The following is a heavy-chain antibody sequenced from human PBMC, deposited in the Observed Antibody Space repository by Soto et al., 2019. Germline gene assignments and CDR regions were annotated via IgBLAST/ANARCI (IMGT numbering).Heavy chain of an antibody. CDR2: LDPHENGL. V-gene: IGHV3-74*01. Sequence: EVQLVESGGVLVQPGGSLRLACTDSGFTFSGYWMHWVRQAPGKGLVWVSRLDPHENGLNYADSVKGRLTSSRDNAKNTLYLPMNNLGVEDTAVYFCTSETFGDRDSWGQGTRVTVSS. CDR3: TSETFGDRDS. J-gene: IGHJ4*02. D-gene: IGHD4-17*01. CDR1: GFTFSGYW.